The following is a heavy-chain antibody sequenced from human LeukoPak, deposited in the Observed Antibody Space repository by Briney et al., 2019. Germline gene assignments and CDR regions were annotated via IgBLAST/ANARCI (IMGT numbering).Heavy chain of an antibody. CDR1: GASFINYY. J-gene: IGHJ5*02. CDR3: ARDVPHNCFDP. V-gene: IGHV1-46*01. CDR2: IYPSGGWT. Sequence: GASVKVSCKASGASFINYYIHWVRQAPGQGLEWVGLIYPSGGWTNYAQKFQGRVTMTTDTSTSTVYMELSSLRSEDTAIYYYARDVPHNCFDPWGQGTLVTVSP.